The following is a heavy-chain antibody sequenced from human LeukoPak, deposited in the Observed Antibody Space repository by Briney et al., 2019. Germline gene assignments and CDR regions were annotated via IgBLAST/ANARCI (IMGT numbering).Heavy chain of an antibody. CDR2: IYYSGST. Sequence: SETLSLTCTDSGGSISSGDYYWSWIRQPPGKGLEWIGYIYYSGSTYYNPSLKSRVTISVDTSKNQFSLKLSSVTAADTAVYYCARDAGMSSSAFDIWGQGTMVTVSS. J-gene: IGHJ3*02. D-gene: IGHD1-26*01. V-gene: IGHV4-30-4*01. CDR3: ARDAGMSSSAFDI. CDR1: GGSISSGDYY.